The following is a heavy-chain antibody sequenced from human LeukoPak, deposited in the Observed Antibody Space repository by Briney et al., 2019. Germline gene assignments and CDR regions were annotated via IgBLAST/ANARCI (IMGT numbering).Heavy chain of an antibody. CDR3: ARDSRETAAGGN. CDR2: IIPILGIA. J-gene: IGHJ4*02. V-gene: IGHV1-69*04. Sequence: ASVKVSCTASGGTFSSYAISWVRQAPGQGLEGMGRIIPILGIANYAQKFQGRVTITADKSTSTAYMELSSLRSEDTAVYYCARDSRETAAGGNWGQGTLVTVSS. D-gene: IGHD6-13*01. CDR1: GGTFSSYA.